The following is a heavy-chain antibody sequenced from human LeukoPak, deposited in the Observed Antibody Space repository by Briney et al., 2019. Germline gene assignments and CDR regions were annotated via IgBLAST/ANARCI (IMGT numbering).Heavy chain of an antibody. D-gene: IGHD5-24*01. CDR3: ARVLVDNDAFDI. CDR1: GYTFTSYD. Sequence: ASVKVSCXASGYTFTSYDINWVRQATRQGLEWMGWMNPNSGNTGYAQKFQGRVTMTRNTSISTAYMELSSLRSEDTAVYYCARVLVDNDAFDIWGQGTMVTVSS. V-gene: IGHV1-8*01. CDR2: MNPNSGNT. J-gene: IGHJ3*02.